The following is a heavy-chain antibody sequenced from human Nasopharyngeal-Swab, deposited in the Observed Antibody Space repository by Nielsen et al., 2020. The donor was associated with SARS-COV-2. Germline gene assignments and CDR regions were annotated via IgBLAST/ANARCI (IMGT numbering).Heavy chain of an antibody. CDR1: GFTFSDYW. Sequence: GGSLRLSCGGSGFTFSDYWMGWVRQSPGKGLEGVANIKQDGTLKSYVDSVKGRFIISRDNAKNSLDLQMNSLRVEDTAVYYCVRNETWGQGTLVTVS. CDR3: VRNET. CDR2: IKQDGTLK. V-gene: IGHV3-7*03. J-gene: IGHJ5*02.